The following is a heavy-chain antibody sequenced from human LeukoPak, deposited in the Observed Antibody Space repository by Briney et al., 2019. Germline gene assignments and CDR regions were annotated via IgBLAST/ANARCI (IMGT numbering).Heavy chain of an antibody. CDR2: IYYSGST. CDR3: ARLGGVDTAMVTDY. V-gene: IGHV4-39*01. D-gene: IGHD5-18*01. Sequence: GSLRLSCAASGFTFSSYAMSWVRQAPGKGLEWIGSIYYSGSTYYNPSLKSRVTISVDTSKNQLSLKLSSVTAADTAVYYCARLGGVDTAMVTDYWGQGTLVTVSS. CDR1: GFTFSSYA. J-gene: IGHJ4*02.